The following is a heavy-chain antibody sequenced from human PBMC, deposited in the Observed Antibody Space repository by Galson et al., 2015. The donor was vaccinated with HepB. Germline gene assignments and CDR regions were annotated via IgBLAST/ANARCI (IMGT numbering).Heavy chain of an antibody. CDR1: GFTFTSYS. CDR2: ISTSSSYI. J-gene: IGHJ3*02. V-gene: IGHV3-21*01. CDR3: ARQYCSGVSCYYAFDN. Sequence: SLRLSCAASGFTFTSYSMNWVRQAPGKGLEWVPSISTSSSYIYYAASVKDRFTISRDNAKNSLYVQMNSLRAEDTAVYYCARQYCSGVSCYYAFDNWGQGKMVAGSS. D-gene: IGHD2-15*01.